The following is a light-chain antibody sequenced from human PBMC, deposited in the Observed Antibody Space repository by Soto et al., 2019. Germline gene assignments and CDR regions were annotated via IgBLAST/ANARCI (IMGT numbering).Light chain of an antibody. V-gene: IGLV2-14*03. Sequence: QSALTQPASVSGSPGQSITISCTGTSSDVGDHNSVSWYQQQPGKAPKLMIYAVSNRPSGVSHRFSGSKSGNTASLTISGLQAEDEADYYCSSYTTSTTVIFGGGTELTVL. J-gene: IGLJ2*01. CDR2: AVS. CDR1: SSDVGDHNS. CDR3: SSYTTSTTVI.